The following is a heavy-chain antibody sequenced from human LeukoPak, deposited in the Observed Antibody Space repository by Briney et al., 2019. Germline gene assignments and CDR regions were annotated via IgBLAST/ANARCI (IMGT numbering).Heavy chain of an antibody. Sequence: ASVKVSCKASDYTFTSYGISWVRQAPGQGLEWMGWISAYNGNTNYAQKLQGRVTMTTDTSTTTAYMELRSLRSDDTAVYYCARMDYSSGCLDYWGQGTLVTVSS. V-gene: IGHV1-18*01. CDR2: ISAYNGNT. D-gene: IGHD6-19*01. CDR1: DYTFTSYG. J-gene: IGHJ4*02. CDR3: ARMDYSSGCLDY.